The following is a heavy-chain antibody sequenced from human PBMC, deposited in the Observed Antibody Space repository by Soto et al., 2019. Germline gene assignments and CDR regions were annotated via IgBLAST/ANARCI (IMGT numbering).Heavy chain of an antibody. J-gene: IGHJ4*02. V-gene: IGHV3-33*01. CDR3: ARLYSYGFDY. Sequence: GGSLRLSCAASGVTLRSYGMHWVRQAPGKGLEWVAVIWYDGSNKYYADSVKGRFTISRDNSKNTLYLQMNSLRAEDTAVYYCARLYSYGFDYWGQGTLVTVSS. D-gene: IGHD5-18*01. CDR2: IWYDGSNK. CDR1: GVTLRSYG.